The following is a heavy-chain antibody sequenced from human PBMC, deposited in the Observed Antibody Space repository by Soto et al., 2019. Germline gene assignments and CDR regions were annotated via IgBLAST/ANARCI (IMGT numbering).Heavy chain of an antibody. CDR1: GFTFSSYG. J-gene: IGHJ6*02. Sequence: PGGSLRLSXAASGFTFSSYGMHWVRQAPGKGLEWVAVIWYDGSNKYYADSVKGRFTISRDNSKNTLYLQMNSLRAEDTAVYYCARDGPRHRYYDSSGYQTNYYYYGMDVWGQGTTVTVSS. D-gene: IGHD3-22*01. V-gene: IGHV3-33*01. CDR3: ARDGPRHRYYDSSGYQTNYYYYGMDV. CDR2: IWYDGSNK.